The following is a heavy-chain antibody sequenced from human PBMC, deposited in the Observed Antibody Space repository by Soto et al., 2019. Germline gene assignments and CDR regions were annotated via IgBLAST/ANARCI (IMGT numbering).Heavy chain of an antibody. V-gene: IGHV4-59*01. CDR2: VYYDGST. Sequence: SETLSLTCTVSGDSFSYYYWSWVRQPPGKGPEWIGFVYYDGSTQYSPSLESRLTMPIDTSKRQFSLKLSSVIAADTAVYYCVSYDRQSGRYSLDYWGQGTLVTVSS. CDR1: GDSFSYYY. J-gene: IGHJ4*02. D-gene: IGHD3-10*01. CDR3: VSYDRQSGRYSLDY.